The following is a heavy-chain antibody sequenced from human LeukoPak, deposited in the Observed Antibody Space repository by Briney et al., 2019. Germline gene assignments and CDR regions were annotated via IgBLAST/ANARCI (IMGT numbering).Heavy chain of an antibody. V-gene: IGHV4-39*07. CDR1: GDSITSNNFY. Sequence: KPSETLSLTCSVSGDSITSNNFYWVWIRQTPGKGLECIGSVYQSGSTYSNPSLKSRVTISADTSKNQFSLKLSSVTAADTAVYYCARAPRITIFGVVIFKENYYYYMDVWGKGTMITVSS. CDR3: ARAPRITIFGVVIFKENYYYYMDV. D-gene: IGHD3-3*01. CDR2: VYQSGST. J-gene: IGHJ6*03.